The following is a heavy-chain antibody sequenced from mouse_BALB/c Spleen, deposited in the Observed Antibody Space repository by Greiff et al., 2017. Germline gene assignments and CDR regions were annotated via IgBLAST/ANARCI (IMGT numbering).Heavy chain of an antibody. CDR2: INPSNGRT. J-gene: IGHJ1*01. Sequence: QVQLQQPGAELVKPGASVKLSCKASGYTFTSYWMHWVKQRPGQGLEWIGEINPSNGRTNYNEKFKSKATLTVDKSSSTAYMQLSSLTSEDSAVYYCARGDITTPFWYFDVWGAGTTVTVSS. CDR1: GYTFTSYW. CDR3: ARGDITTPFWYFDV. D-gene: IGHD1-1*01. V-gene: IGHV1S81*02.